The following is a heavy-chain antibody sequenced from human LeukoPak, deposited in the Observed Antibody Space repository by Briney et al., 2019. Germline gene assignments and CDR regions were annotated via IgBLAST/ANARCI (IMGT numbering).Heavy chain of an antibody. CDR2: IYYSGST. J-gene: IGHJ4*02. CDR3: ARQNGGNLVFFDY. D-gene: IGHD4-23*01. V-gene: IGHV4-61*08. Sequence: SETLSLTCTVSGGSISSGGYYWSWIRQHPGKGLEWIGYIYYSGSTNYSPSLKSRVTISVDTSKNQFSLNLNSVTAADTAVYYCARQNGGNLVFFDYWGQGTLVTVSS. CDR1: GGSISSGGYY.